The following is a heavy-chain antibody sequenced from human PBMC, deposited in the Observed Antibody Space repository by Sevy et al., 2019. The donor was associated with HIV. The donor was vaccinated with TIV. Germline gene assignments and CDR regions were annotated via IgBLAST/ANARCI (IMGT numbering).Heavy chain of an antibody. Sequence: ASVKVSCKASGYTFTCYYMHWVRQAPGQGLEWMGWINPNSGGTNYAQKFQGRVTMTRDTSISTAYMELSRLRSDDTAVYYCARDYLPKVDAFDIWGQGTMVTVSS. D-gene: IGHD2-15*01. CDR1: GYTFTCYY. CDR2: INPNSGGT. CDR3: ARDYLPKVDAFDI. V-gene: IGHV1-2*02. J-gene: IGHJ3*02.